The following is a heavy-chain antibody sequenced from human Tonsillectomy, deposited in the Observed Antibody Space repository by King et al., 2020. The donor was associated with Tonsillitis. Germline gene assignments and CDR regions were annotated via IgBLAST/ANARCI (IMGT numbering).Heavy chain of an antibody. J-gene: IGHJ3*02. CDR3: ARDPKWLRLADAFDI. V-gene: IGHV3-74*01. Sequence: VQLVESGGGLVQPGGSLRLSCAASGFTFSSYWMHWVRQAPGKGLVWVSRINSDGSSTSYEDSLKGRFTISRDNAKNTLYLQMNSLRAVDTAVYYCARDPKWLRLADAFDIWGQGTMVTVSS. D-gene: IGHD5-12*01. CDR1: GFTFSSYW. CDR2: INSDGSST.